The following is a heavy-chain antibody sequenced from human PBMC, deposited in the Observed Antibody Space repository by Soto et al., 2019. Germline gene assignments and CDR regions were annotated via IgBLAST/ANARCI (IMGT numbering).Heavy chain of an antibody. V-gene: IGHV3-21*01. Sequence: KTVGSLRLSCAASGFTFSSYSMNWVRQAPGKGLEWVSSISSSSSYIYYADSVKGRFTISRDNAKNSLYLQMNSLRAEDTAVYYCARADGDYDILTGYHSIYYFDYWGQGTLVTVSS. J-gene: IGHJ4*02. CDR3: ARADGDYDILTGYHSIYYFDY. D-gene: IGHD3-9*01. CDR1: GFTFSSYS. CDR2: ISSSSSYI.